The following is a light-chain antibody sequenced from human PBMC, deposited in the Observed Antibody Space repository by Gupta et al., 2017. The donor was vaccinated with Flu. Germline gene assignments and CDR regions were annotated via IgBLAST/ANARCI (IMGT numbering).Light chain of an antibody. J-gene: IGKJ1*01. Sequence: NYGDWYLRKPGQSPQLRIYLGSNRGSGVPDRFSGCGSGTDFTLKISRVETEDVGVYYCMQALQPLWTFGQGTTVAIK. V-gene: IGKV2-28*01. CDR3: MQALQPLWT. CDR1: NY. CDR2: LGS.